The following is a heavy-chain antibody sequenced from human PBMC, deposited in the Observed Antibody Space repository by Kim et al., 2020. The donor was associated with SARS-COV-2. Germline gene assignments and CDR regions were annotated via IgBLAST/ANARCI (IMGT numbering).Heavy chain of an antibody. D-gene: IGHD6-19*01. J-gene: IGHJ5*02. V-gene: IGHV4-39*01. CDR3: ARHGVQWLVFPWFDP. Sequence: PSLKSRVTISVDTSKNQFSLKLSSVTAADTAVYYCARHGVQWLVFPWFDPWGQGTLVTVSS.